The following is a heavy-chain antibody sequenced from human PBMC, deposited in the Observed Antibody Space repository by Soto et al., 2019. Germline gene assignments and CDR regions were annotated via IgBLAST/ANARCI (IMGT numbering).Heavy chain of an antibody. D-gene: IGHD3-22*01. CDR2: IIPIFGTA. Sequence: QVQLVQSGAEVKKPGSSVKVSCKASGGTFSSYAISWVRQAPGQGLEWMGEIIPIFGTANYAQKFQGRVMSAADESTSTAYLELSRLRSEDTDVYYCARDRGPSSGYYPYWFDPWGQGTLVTVSS. CDR1: GGTFSSYA. CDR3: ARDRGPSSGYYPYWFDP. V-gene: IGHV1-69*12. J-gene: IGHJ5*02.